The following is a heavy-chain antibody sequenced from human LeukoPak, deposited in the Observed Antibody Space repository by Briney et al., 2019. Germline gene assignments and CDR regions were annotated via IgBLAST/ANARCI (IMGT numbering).Heavy chain of an antibody. V-gene: IGHV3-23*01. Sequence: PGGSLRLSCAASGFTFSSHAMSWVRQAPGKGLEWLSRISSGGGTTDYTDSVKGRFTISRDTSKNTLYLQMNSLRAEDTAVYYCAKDRSGSGYFDYWGQGTLVTVSS. D-gene: IGHD3-10*01. CDR1: GFTFSSHA. CDR3: AKDRSGSGYFDY. CDR2: ISSGGGTT. J-gene: IGHJ4*02.